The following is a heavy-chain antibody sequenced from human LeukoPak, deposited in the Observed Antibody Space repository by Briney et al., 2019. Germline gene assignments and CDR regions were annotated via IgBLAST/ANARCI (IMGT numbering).Heavy chain of an antibody. J-gene: IGHJ4*02. D-gene: IGHD5-18*01. CDR1: GYTLTELS. CDR3: ATGWRGYSYGYPFDY. CDR2: FDPEDGET. V-gene: IGHV1-24*01. Sequence: ASVKVSCKVSGYTLTELSMHWVRQAPGKGLEWMGGFDPEDGETIYAQKFQGRVTMTEDTSTDTAYMELSSLRSEDTAVYYCATGWRGYSYGYPFDYWAREPWSPSPQ.